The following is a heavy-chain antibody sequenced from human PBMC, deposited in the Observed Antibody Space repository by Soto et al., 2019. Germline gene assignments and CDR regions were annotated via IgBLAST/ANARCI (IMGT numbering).Heavy chain of an antibody. CDR2: IYYSGST. D-gene: IGHD2-2*01. J-gene: IGHJ4*02. V-gene: IGHV4-39*01. CDR1: GDAITSSRYY. Sequence: QLVLQESGPGVVKPSETLSLTCSVSGDAITSSRYYWGWIRQTPQTGLEWIGSIYYSGSTFYNPSLNSRVTLSVDTSKNQFSLKLTSVSAADTSLYFCARQTASIVRQGDFDNWGQGTLVTVSS. CDR3: ARQTASIVRQGDFDN.